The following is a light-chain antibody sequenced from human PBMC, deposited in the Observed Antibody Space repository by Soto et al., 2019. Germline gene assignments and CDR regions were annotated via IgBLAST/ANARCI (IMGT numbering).Light chain of an antibody. CDR1: QSVSSW. Sequence: DIQMTQSPSTLSASVGDRVTITCRASQSVSSWFAWYQQKPGKAPKLLIYKASSLHSGVPSRFSGSGSGTEFTLTISSLQPDDFATYYCHQYKTYWTFVHGTKVEMK. V-gene: IGKV1-5*03. CDR3: HQYKTYWT. CDR2: KAS. J-gene: IGKJ1*01.